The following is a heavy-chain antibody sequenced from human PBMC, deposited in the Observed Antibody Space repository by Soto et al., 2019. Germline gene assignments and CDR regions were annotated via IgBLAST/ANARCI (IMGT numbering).Heavy chain of an antibody. CDR3: ARPLYARWALFI. CDR1: GDSMTIIDFL. Sequence: QLLESGPALVKPSETLSLFCTVSGDSMTIIDFLWGSVRQSPGKVLEWIGDIYYSGSAYYNPSLARRAILSVETPRNQFFLCVTSVTAADTDVYYCARPLYARWALFIWGKG. CDR2: IYYSGSA. D-gene: IGHD2-2*01. J-gene: IGHJ6*03. V-gene: IGHV4-39*01.